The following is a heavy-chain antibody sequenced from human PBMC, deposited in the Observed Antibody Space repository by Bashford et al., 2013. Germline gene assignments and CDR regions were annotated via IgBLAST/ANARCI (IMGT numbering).Heavy chain of an antibody. CDR3: ARRRGGTMDY. J-gene: IGHJ4*02. Sequence: SETLSLTCTVSGGSISSGGYYWSWIRQHPGKGLEWIGYIYYSGSTYYNPSLKSRVTISVDTSKNQFSLKLSSVTAADTAVYYCARRRGGTMDYWGQGTLVTVSS. CDR1: GGSISSGGYY. CDR2: IYYSGST. V-gene: IGHV4-31*03. D-gene: IGHD1-26*01.